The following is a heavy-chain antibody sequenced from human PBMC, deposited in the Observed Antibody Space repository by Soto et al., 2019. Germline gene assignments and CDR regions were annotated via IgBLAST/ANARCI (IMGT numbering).Heavy chain of an antibody. V-gene: IGHV1-18*01. CDR3: ARADYDFWSGYYGNFDY. J-gene: IGHJ4*02. Sequence: ASVKVSCKASGYTFTSYGISWVRQAPGQGLEWMGWISAYNGNTNYAQKLQGRVTMTTDTSTSTAYMELRSLRSDDTAVYYCARADYDFWSGYYGNFDYWGQGTLVTVS. CDR2: ISAYNGNT. CDR1: GYTFTSYG. D-gene: IGHD3-3*01.